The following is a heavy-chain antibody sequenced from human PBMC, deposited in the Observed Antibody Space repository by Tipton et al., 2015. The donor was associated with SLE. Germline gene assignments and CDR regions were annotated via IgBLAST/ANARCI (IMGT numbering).Heavy chain of an antibody. CDR1: GGTISSGGYY. CDR2: IYSSGST. V-gene: IGHV4-61*08. J-gene: IGHJ3*02. CDR3: ARGVRIQGALDI. D-gene: IGHD5-18*01. Sequence: TLSLTCTVSGGTISSGGYYWSWIRQHPGKGLEWIGYIYSSGSTNYNPSLKSRVSISVDTSKNQFSLNLSFVTAADTAVYYCARGVRIQGALDIWGPGTVVTVSS.